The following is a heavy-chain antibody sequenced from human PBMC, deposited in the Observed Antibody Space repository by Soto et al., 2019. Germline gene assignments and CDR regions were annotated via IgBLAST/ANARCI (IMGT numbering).Heavy chain of an antibody. CDR2: ISQSGST. Sequence: QVQLQQWGAGLLKPSETLSLTCAVYGQSFSGHTWSWIRQSPGKGLEWIGEISQSGSTYYNPSLKTRVTISADTSKNQFSLTLNSVTAADTGVFYCARGYGFAVIPGELEDVHYDYWGQGTLVSVSS. CDR3: ARGYGFAVIPGELEDVHYDY. CDR1: GQSFSGHT. V-gene: IGHV4-34*01. J-gene: IGHJ4*02. D-gene: IGHD2-2*01.